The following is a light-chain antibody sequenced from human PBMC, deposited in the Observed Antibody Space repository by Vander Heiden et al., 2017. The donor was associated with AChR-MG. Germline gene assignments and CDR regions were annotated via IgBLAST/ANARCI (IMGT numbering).Light chain of an antibody. CDR3: NSYTTDNTYV. V-gene: IGLV2-14*01. CDR2: DVS. Sequence: QSALTQPVPVAGSPGPSIPFLCKGTSIDIGNSNYVSWYQQHPGKAPEVLLDDVSNRPPGASNRFSGSKSGNTASLTISGLQADDEADYYCNSYTTDNTYVFGSGTKVTVL. CDR1: SIDIGNSNY. J-gene: IGLJ1*01.